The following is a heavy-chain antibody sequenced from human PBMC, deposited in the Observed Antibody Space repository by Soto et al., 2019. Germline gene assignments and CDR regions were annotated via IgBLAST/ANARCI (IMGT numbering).Heavy chain of an antibody. CDR1: GFTFTSSA. Sequence: ASVKVSCNASGFTFTSSAMQWVRQARGQRLEWIGWIVVGSGNTNYAQKFQERVTITRDMSTSTAYMELSSRRSEDTAAYYCASSIAVAGSPDYYYGMDVWGQGTTVTVSS. CDR3: ASSIAVAGSPDYYYGMDV. J-gene: IGHJ6*02. CDR2: IVVGSGNT. V-gene: IGHV1-58*02. D-gene: IGHD6-19*01.